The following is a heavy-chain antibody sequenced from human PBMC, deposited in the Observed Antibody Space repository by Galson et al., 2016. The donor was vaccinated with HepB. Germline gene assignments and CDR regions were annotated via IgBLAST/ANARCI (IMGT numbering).Heavy chain of an antibody. CDR2: IKEDGSEK. Sequence: SLRLSCAASGFTFSSYWMTWVRQAPGQGLEWVANIKEDGSEKYYADSVKGRFTISRENAKNSLYQQMNSLSVEDTATYYCARLIVVGPTAPDSFDYWGQGTLVTVSS. V-gene: IGHV3-7*03. D-gene: IGHD2-2*01. J-gene: IGHJ4*02. CDR1: GFTFSSYW. CDR3: ARLIVVGPTAPDSFDY.